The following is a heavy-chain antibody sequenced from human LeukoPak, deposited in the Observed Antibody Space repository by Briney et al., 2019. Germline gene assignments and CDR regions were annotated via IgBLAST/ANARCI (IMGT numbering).Heavy chain of an antibody. CDR2: INPSGGST. CDR1: GYTFTSYY. Sequence: GASVKVSCKASGYTFTSYYMRWVRQAPGQGLEWMGIINPSGGSTSYAQKFQGRVTMTRDMSTSTVYMELSSLRSEDTAVYYCATLNYYDSSGYYEGSPQDYWGQGTLVTVSS. J-gene: IGHJ4*02. V-gene: IGHV1-46*01. D-gene: IGHD3-22*01. CDR3: ATLNYYDSSGYYEGSPQDY.